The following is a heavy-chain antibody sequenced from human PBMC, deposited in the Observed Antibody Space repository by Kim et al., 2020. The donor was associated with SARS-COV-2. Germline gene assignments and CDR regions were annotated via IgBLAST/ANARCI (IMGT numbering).Heavy chain of an antibody. CDR1: GYTFTTYW. CDR2: IYPGDSDT. J-gene: IGHJ4*02. D-gene: IGHD1-26*01. V-gene: IGHV5-51*01. Sequence: GESLKISCKGSGYTFTTYWIGWVRQMPGKGLEWMGIIYPGDSDTRYSPSVQGQVTMSADKSINTAYLQWRSLKASDTAMYYCARKVGAYGGDFDYWGQGTLVTVSS. CDR3: ARKVGAYGGDFDY.